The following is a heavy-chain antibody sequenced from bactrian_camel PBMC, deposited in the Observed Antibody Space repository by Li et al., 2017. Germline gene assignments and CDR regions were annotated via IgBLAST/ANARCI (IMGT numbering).Heavy chain of an antibody. V-gene: IGHV3-2*01. J-gene: IGHJ6*01. CDR3: AAEPAVFTYCGGGYYPSNGY. Sequence: HVQLVESGGGSVQAGGSLRLSCAVSGYTWSSHCMGWFRQVPGKEREGVASIYSRTTSQTNRTFYAESVKGRFTIPQDNAKNTLYLQMNSLKPEDTAMYYCAAEPAVFTYCGGGYYPSNGYWGQGTQVTVS. CDR2: IYSRTTSQTNRT. CDR1: GYTWSSHC. D-gene: IGHD2*01.